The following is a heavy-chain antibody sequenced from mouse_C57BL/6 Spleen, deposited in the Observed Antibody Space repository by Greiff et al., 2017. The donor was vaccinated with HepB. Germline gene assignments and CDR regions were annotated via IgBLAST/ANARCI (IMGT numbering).Heavy chain of an antibody. D-gene: IGHD1-1*01. CDR1: GYAFSSSW. CDR2: IYPGDGDT. Sequence: VQLQQSGPELVKPGASVKISCKASGYAFSSSWMNWVKQRPGKGLEWIGRIYPGDGDTNYNGKFKGKATLTADKSSSTAYMQLSSLTSEDSAVYFCAREVVATDYWGQGTTLTVSS. CDR3: AREVVATDY. J-gene: IGHJ2*01. V-gene: IGHV1-82*01.